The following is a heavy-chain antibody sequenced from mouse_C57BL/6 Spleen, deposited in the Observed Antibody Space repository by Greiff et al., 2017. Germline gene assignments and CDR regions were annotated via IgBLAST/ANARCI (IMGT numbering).Heavy chain of an antibody. D-gene: IGHD2-3*01. V-gene: IGHV1-81*01. CDR3: ARGYDPAWFAY. CDR2: IYPRSGNT. CDR1: GYTFTSYG. J-gene: IGHJ3*01. Sequence: VHLVESGAELARPGASVKLSCKASGYTFTSYGISWVKQRTGQGLEWIGEIYPRSGNTYYNEKFKGKATLTADKSSSTAYMELRSLTSEDSAVYFCARGYDPAWFAYWGQGTLVTVSA.